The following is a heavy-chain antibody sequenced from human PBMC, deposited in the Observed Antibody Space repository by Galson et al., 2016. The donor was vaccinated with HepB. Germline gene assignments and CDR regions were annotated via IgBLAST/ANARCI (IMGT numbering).Heavy chain of an antibody. V-gene: IGHV1-69*13. CDR1: GGTFSSNA. J-gene: IGHJ6*02. Sequence: SVKVSCKASGGTFSSNAINWVRQAPGQGLEWMGRITPIFGTAKYAQKFQGRVTITADESTTTAYMALSSLRSEDTAVYYCASTPEYRAGWYKYYFYYPMDVWGQGTTVTVSS. CDR2: ITPIFGTA. D-gene: IGHD1-14*01. CDR3: ASTPEYRAGWYKYYFYYPMDV.